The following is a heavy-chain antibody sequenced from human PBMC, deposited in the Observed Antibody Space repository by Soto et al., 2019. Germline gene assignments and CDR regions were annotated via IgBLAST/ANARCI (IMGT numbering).Heavy chain of an antibody. Sequence: QVQLVQSGAEVKKPGASVKVSCKASGYTFTCFHISWVRQAPGQGLEWMGWISAYNGNTNYVQNLQGRVTMTTDTSTSTAHMELRSLRSDDTAMYFCARDSPPIASWGQGTLVTVSS. J-gene: IGHJ5*02. V-gene: IGHV1-18*01. CDR3: ARDSPPIAS. CDR2: ISAYNGNT. D-gene: IGHD3-3*02. CDR1: GYTFTCFH.